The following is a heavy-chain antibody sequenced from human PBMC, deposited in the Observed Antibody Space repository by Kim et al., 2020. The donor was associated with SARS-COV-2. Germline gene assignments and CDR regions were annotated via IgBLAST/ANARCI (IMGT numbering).Heavy chain of an antibody. J-gene: IGHJ2*01. V-gene: IGHV4-30-2*01. Sequence: SETLSLTCAVSGGSISSGGYSWSWIRQPPGKGLEWIGYIYHSGSTYYNPSLKSRVTISVDRSKNQFSLKLSSVTAADTAVYYCASSYGDYAYWYFDLWGR. D-gene: IGHD4-17*01. CDR3: ASSYGDYAYWYFDL. CDR1: GGSISSGGYS. CDR2: IYHSGST.